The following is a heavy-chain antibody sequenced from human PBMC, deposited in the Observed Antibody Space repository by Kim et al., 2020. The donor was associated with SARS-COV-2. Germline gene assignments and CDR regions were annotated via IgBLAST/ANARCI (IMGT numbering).Heavy chain of an antibody. J-gene: IGHJ5*02. CDR3: AAGANWFDP. D-gene: IGHD6-13*01. CDR2: SNK. Sequence: SNKYYADSVQRRFTISRDNYKNTLYLPMNSLRAEDTAVYYCAAGANWFDPWGQGTLVTVSS. V-gene: IGHV3-33*01.